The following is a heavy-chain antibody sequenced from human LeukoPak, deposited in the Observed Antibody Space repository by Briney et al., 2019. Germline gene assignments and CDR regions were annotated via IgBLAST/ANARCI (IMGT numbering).Heavy chain of an antibody. CDR2: IYYSGST. D-gene: IGHD5-18*01. CDR3: ARVGRYSYGSFDY. Sequence: PSETLSLTCTVSGGSISSSSYYWGWIRQPPGKGLEWIGSIYYSGSTYYNPSLKSRVTISVDTSKNQFSLKLSSVTAADTAVYYCARVGRYSYGSFDYWGQGTPVTVSS. V-gene: IGHV4-39*07. CDR1: GGSISSSSYY. J-gene: IGHJ4*02.